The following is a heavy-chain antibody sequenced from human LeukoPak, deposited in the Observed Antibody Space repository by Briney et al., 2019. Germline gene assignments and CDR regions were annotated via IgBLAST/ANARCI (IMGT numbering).Heavy chain of an antibody. V-gene: IGHV1-2*06. CDR3: ARDITRGACSGGSCLFDP. J-gene: IGHJ5*02. Sequence: ASVKVSCKASGYTFTGYYMHLVRQAPGQGLEWMGRINPNSGGTNYAQKFQGRVTMTRDTSISTAYMELSRLRSDDTAVYYCARDITRGACSGGSCLFDPWGQGTLVTVSS. CDR2: INPNSGGT. CDR1: GYTFTGYY. D-gene: IGHD2-15*01.